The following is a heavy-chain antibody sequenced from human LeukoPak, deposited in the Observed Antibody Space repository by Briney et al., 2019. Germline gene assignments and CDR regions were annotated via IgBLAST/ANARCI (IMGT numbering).Heavy chain of an antibody. CDR1: GGSISNYY. Sequence: SETLSLTCTVSGGSISNYYWSWIRQSAGKGLEWLGRIYSSGSSIYSPSLKSRLTISIDTSKNQFSLRLTSVTGADTAVYYCSSANTLNGLDYWGQGTLVSVSS. CDR2: IYSSGSS. D-gene: IGHD4/OR15-4a*01. CDR3: SSANTLNGLDY. V-gene: IGHV4-4*07. J-gene: IGHJ4*02.